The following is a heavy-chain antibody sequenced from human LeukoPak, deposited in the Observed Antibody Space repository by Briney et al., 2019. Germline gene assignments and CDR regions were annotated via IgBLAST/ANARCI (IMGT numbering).Heavy chain of an antibody. J-gene: IGHJ3*01. D-gene: IGHD6-13*01. CDR3: AKARIAAAGTGAFDV. CDR1: GFTVSSYG. Sequence: GGSLRLSCAVSGFTVSSYGMTCVRQAPGRGLEWVSAFSATDGSAQYAESVKGRFTISRDNSKNSLYLQMNSLRDEDTAVYYCAKARIAAAGTGAFDVWGQGTMVTVSS. CDR2: FSATDGSA. V-gene: IGHV3-23*01.